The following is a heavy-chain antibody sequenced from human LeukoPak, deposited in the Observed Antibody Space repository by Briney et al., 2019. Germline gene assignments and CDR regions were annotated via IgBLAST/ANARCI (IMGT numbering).Heavy chain of an antibody. CDR1: GGSISSYY. J-gene: IGHJ3*02. CDR3: ATSSGWYSHAFDI. CDR2: IYYSGST. Sequence: PSETLCLTCTVSGGSISSYYWSWIRQPPGKGLEWIGYIYYSGSTNYNPSLKSRVTISVDTSRNQFSLKLSSVTAADTAAYYCATSSGWYSHAFDIWGQGTMVTVSS. D-gene: IGHD6-19*01. V-gene: IGHV4-59*01.